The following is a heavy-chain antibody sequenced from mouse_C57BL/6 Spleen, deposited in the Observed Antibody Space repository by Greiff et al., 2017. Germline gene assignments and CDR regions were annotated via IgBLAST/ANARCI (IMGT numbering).Heavy chain of an antibody. V-gene: IGHV1-52*01. CDR2: IDPSDSET. Sequence: QVQLQQPGAELVRPGSSVKLSCTASGYTFTSYCMHLVKQRPIQCLEWIGNIDPSDSETHYNQKFQDKATLTVDKSSSTAYMQLSSLTSEDSAVYYCARDYSNYVLLDDWGQGTTLTVSS. CDR1: GYTFTSYC. D-gene: IGHD2-5*01. CDR3: ARDYSNYVLLDD. J-gene: IGHJ2*01.